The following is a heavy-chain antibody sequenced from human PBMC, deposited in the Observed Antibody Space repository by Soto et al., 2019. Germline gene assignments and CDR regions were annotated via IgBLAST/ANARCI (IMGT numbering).Heavy chain of an antibody. Sequence: GGSLRLSCAASGFTFSSYSMNWVRQAPGKGLEWVSYISSSSTIYYADSVKGRFTISRDNAKNSLYLQMNSLRDEDTAVYYCARDTPQAGAYYDSEDYFDYWGQGTLVTVSS. CDR1: GFTFSSYS. V-gene: IGHV3-48*02. CDR2: ISSSSTI. D-gene: IGHD3-22*01. J-gene: IGHJ4*02. CDR3: ARDTPQAGAYYDSEDYFDY.